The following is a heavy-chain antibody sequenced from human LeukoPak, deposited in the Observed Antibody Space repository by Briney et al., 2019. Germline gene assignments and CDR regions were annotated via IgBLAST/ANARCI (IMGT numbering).Heavy chain of an antibody. Sequence: PGGSLRLSCAASGFTFSSFWMHWVRQAPGKGLEWVSAISGSGGSTYYADSVKGRFTISRDNSKNTLYLQMNSLRAEDTAVYYCAKEMATILGGIDYWGQGTLVTVSS. J-gene: IGHJ4*02. D-gene: IGHD5-24*01. CDR2: ISGSGGST. CDR1: GFTFSSFW. CDR3: AKEMATILGGIDY. V-gene: IGHV3-23*01.